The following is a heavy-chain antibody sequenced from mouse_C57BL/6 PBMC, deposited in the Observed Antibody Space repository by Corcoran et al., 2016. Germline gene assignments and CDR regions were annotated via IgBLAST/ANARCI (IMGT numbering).Heavy chain of an antibody. D-gene: IGHD2-3*01. CDR1: GYAFSSYW. CDR3: ARWDGYYPDY. V-gene: IGHV1-80*01. Sequence: QVQLQQSGAELVKPGASVKISCKASGYAFSSYWMNWVKKRPGKGLEWIGQIYPGDGDTNYNGKFKGKATLTADKSSSTAYMQLSSLTSEDSAVYFGARWDGYYPDYWGQGTTLTVSS. J-gene: IGHJ2*01. CDR2: IYPGDGDT.